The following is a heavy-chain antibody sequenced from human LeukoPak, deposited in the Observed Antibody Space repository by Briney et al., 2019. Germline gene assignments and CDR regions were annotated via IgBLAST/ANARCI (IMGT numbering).Heavy chain of an antibody. CDR2: IWYDGSNK. CDR3: ARGLVSGGEEYYFDY. V-gene: IGHV3-33*01. J-gene: IGHJ4*02. D-gene: IGHD3-10*01. Sequence: GRSLRLSCAASGFTFSSYGMHWARQAPGKGLEWVAVIWYDGSNKYYADSVEGRFTISRDNSKNTLYLQMNSLRAEDTAVYYCARGLVSGGEEYYFDYWGQGTLVTVSS. CDR1: GFTFSSYG.